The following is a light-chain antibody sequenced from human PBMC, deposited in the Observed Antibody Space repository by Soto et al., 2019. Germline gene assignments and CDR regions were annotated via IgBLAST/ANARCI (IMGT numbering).Light chain of an antibody. V-gene: IGKV1-5*01. J-gene: IGKJ1*01. CDR3: LQYSSHSWT. Sequence: DIQMTQSPSSLSPSVGDRVTITCRASRSISDWLAWYQQKPGKAPELPIFDASNLKSGVSSRFSGSGSGTEFTLTISRLQPDDVATYYCLQYSSHSWTFGQGTKGDNK. CDR1: RSISDW. CDR2: DAS.